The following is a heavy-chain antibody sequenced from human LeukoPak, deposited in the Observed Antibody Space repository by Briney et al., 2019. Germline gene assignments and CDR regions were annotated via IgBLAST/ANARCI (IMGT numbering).Heavy chain of an antibody. Sequence: GGSLRLSCVGSGFFLTSYATSWVRLTPGKGLQWVAGLYADGSVTQYKDAVRGRFTISRDNAKNSLYLQMNSLRAEDTAVYYCARGGYCSSTSCSAYNWFDPWGQGTLVTVSS. CDR2: LYADGSVT. V-gene: IGHV3-23*03. D-gene: IGHD2-2*01. J-gene: IGHJ5*02. CDR1: GFFLTSYA. CDR3: ARGGYCSSTSCSAYNWFDP.